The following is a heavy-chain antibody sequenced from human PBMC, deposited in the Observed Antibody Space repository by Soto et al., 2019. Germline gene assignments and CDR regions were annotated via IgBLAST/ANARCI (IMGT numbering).Heavy chain of an antibody. CDR2: IYYSGST. Sequence: SETLSLTCTVSGGSISSYYWSWIRQPPGKGLEWIGYIYYSGSTNYNPSLKSRVTISVDTSKNQFSLKLSSVTAADTAVYYCARVLTGEQWQVPWFDPWGQGTLVTVSS. CDR3: ARVLTGEQWQVPWFDP. J-gene: IGHJ5*02. V-gene: IGHV4-59*01. D-gene: IGHD6-19*01. CDR1: GGSISSYY.